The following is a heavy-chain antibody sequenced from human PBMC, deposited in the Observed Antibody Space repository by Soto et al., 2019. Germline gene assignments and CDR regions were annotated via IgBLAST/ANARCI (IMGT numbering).Heavy chain of an antibody. J-gene: IGHJ6*02. CDR1: GFTFSDYY. V-gene: IGHV3-11*01. D-gene: IGHD2-2*01. CDR3: ARYCIGTRCFRYPYYSGMDV. CDR2: ISSSGTPI. Sequence: QVQLVESGGGLVKPGGSLRLSCAASGFTFSDYYMSWIRQAPGRGLEWVSYISSSGTPIYYADSVKGRFTMSRHNAKNSLYLQMNSLRAEDTAVYYCARYCIGTRCFRYPYYSGMDVWGQGTTVTVSS.